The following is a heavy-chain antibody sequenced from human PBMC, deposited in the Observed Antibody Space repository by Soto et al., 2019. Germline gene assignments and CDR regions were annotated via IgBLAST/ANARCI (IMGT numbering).Heavy chain of an antibody. V-gene: IGHV3-30*18. Sequence: SLRPSFAHSGFTFSSYGIHWVRHAPGKGLEWVAVISYDGSNKYYADSVKGRFTISRDNSKNTLYLQMNSLRAEDTAVYYCAKDPYYYDSSGYPGGFDYWGQGP. CDR2: ISYDGSNK. D-gene: IGHD3-22*01. CDR1: GFTFSSYG. CDR3: AKDPYYYDSSGYPGGFDY. J-gene: IGHJ4*02.